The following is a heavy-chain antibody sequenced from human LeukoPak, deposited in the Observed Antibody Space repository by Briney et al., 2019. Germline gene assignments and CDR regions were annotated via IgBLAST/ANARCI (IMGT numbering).Heavy chain of an antibody. CDR1: GFTFSSYG. CDR2: IWYDGGNK. J-gene: IGHJ4*02. V-gene: IGHV3-33*01. CDR3: ARAGYSGYDLNWLDY. D-gene: IGHD5-12*01. Sequence: GGSLRLSCAASGFTFSSYGMHWVRQAPGKGLEWVAVIWYDGGNKYYADSVKGRFTISRDNSKNTLYLQMNSLRAEDTAVYYCARAGYSGYDLNWLDYWGQGTLVTVSS.